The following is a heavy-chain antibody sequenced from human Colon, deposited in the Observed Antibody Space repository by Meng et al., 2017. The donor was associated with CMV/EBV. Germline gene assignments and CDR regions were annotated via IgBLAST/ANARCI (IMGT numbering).Heavy chain of an antibody. Sequence: SEKVSCQASGGTFMSYSISWVRQAPGQGREWMGRISPSLGIGNNAQKSQGRVTIAANKSTSTAYLELCSLTSEATAVYYCASDFLWGSSSKYFDYWGQGTLVTVSS. J-gene: IGHJ4*02. CDR1: GGTFMSYS. CDR2: ISPSLGIG. D-gene: IGHD3-16*01. CDR3: ASDFLWGSSSKYFDY. V-gene: IGHV1-69*02.